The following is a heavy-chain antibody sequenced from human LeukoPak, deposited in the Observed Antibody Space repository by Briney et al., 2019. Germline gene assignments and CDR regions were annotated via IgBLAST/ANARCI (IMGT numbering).Heavy chain of an antibody. CDR3: ARQTGSGLFTLP. CDR1: GGSISSSSYY. CDR2: IYYSGST. Sequence: ASETLSLTCTVSGGSISSSSYYWGWIRQPPGKGLEWIGSIYYSGSTYYNPSLKSRVTISVDTSKNQFSLKLSSVTAADTAVYYCARQTGSGLFTLPGGQGTLVTVSS. J-gene: IGHJ4*02. D-gene: IGHD3/OR15-3a*01. V-gene: IGHV4-39*07.